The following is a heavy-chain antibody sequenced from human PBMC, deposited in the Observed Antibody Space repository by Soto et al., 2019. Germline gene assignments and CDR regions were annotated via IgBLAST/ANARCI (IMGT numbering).Heavy chain of an antibody. Sequence: ASVKVSCKASGGTFSSYAISWVRQAPGQGLEWMGGIIPIFGTANYAQKFQGRVTITADESTSTAYMELSSLRSEDTAVYYCARRAWTSPPYYYDSSGYYFDYWGQGPLVTVSS. CDR2: IIPIFGTA. CDR1: GGTFSSYA. V-gene: IGHV1-69*13. D-gene: IGHD3-22*01. CDR3: ARRAWTSPPYYYDSSGYYFDY. J-gene: IGHJ4*02.